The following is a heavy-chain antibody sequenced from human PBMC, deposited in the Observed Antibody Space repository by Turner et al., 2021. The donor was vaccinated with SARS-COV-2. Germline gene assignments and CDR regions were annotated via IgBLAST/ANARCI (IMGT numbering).Heavy chain of an antibody. Sequence: QVQLQESGPGLVKPSETLSLTCTVSGGSISSYYWSWIRQPPGKGLEWIGSIYYSGSTYYNPSLKSRVTISVDTSKNQFSLKLSSVTAADTAVYYCARLVRRAEYYFDYWGQGTLVTVSS. CDR1: GGSISSYY. J-gene: IGHJ4*02. D-gene: IGHD3-9*01. V-gene: IGHV4-59*05. CDR2: IYYSGST. CDR3: ARLVRRAEYYFDY.